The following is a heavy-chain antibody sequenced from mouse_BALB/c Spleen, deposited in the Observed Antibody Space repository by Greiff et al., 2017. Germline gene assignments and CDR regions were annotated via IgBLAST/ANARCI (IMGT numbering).Heavy chain of an antibody. J-gene: IGHJ3*01. CDR1: GYTFTSYW. D-gene: IGHD2-1*01. Sequence: QVQLQQSGAELARPGASVKLSCKASGYTFTSYWMQWVKQRPGQGLEWIGAIYPGDGDTRYTQKFKGKATLTADKSSSTAYMQLSSLASEDSAVYYCARPGNYGGVTWFAYWGQGTLVTVSA. CDR3: ARPGNYGGVTWFAY. V-gene: IGHV1-87*01. CDR2: IYPGDGDT.